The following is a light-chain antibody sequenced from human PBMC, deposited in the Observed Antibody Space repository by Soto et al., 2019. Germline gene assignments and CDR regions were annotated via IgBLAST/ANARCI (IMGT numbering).Light chain of an antibody. J-gene: IGKJ4*01. Sequence: EIVMTQSPATLSVSPGERATLSCRASQGVSRNLAWYQQKPGQAPRLLIYGASTRATGIPARFSGSGSGTEFTLTISSLQSEDSALYYCQQYNSWPPLTFVGGTKVEIK. CDR1: QGVSRN. CDR2: GAS. CDR3: QQYNSWPPLT. V-gene: IGKV3-15*01.